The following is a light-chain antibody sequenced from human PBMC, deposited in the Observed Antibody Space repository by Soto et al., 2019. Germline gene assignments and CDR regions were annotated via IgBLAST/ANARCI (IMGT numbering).Light chain of an antibody. Sequence: QSALTQPPSASGSPGQSVTISCTGTRSDVGGRNYVSWYQQHPGKAPKLMIYEVTKRPSGVPDRFSGSKSGNTASLTVSGLQAEEEADYYCSSYAGSLVFGGGTKLTVL. CDR2: EVT. V-gene: IGLV2-8*01. J-gene: IGLJ2*01. CDR3: SSYAGSLV. CDR1: RSDVGGRNY.